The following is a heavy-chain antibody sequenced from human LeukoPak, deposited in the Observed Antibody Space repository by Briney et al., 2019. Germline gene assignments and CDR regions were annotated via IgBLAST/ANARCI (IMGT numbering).Heavy chain of an antibody. CDR1: RLAFSFYA. V-gene: IGHV3-23*01. CDR3: AKPISGGLAVTADWFHP. CDR2: INANSGSK. D-gene: IGHD6-19*01. Sequence: GGSLRLSCAASRLAFSFYAMSWLRQPPGQGLEWVSTINANSGSKSYAGSVSGRFTISRDNSKNTLYLQVNTLRADDTATYYCAKPISGGLAVTADWFHPWGQGTLVVVSS. J-gene: IGHJ5*01.